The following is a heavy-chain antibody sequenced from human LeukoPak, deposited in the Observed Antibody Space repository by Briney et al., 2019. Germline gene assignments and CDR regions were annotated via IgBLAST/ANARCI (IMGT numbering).Heavy chain of an antibody. CDR1: GGSISSYY. Sequence: SETLSLTCTVSGGSISSYYWSWIRQPPGKGLEWIGYIYYSGSTNYNPSLKSRVTISVDTSKNQFSLKLSSVTAADTAVYYCARLEPPLQYFQHWGQGTLVTVSS. V-gene: IGHV4-59*01. CDR3: ARLEPPLQYFQH. D-gene: IGHD1-14*01. J-gene: IGHJ1*01. CDR2: IYYSGST.